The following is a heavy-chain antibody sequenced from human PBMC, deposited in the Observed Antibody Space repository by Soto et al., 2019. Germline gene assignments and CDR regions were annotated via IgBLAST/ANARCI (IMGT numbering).Heavy chain of an antibody. CDR1: GGSISNYY. Sequence: SETLSLTCTVSGGSISNYYWSWIRQPPGKGLEWIGYVYYTGTTNYNPSLKSRVTISVDTSKNQFSLKLSSVTAADTAVYYCARDTYLYYGSGSYLYYFDYWGQGTLVTVSP. J-gene: IGHJ4*02. CDR3: ARDTYLYYGSGSYLYYFDY. V-gene: IGHV4-59*01. D-gene: IGHD3-10*01. CDR2: VYYTGTT.